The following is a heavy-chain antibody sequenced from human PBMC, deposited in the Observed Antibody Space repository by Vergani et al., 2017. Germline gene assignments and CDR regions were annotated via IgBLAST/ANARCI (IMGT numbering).Heavy chain of an antibody. D-gene: IGHD4-17*01. CDR1: GFTFSSYA. CDR2: ISCSGGST. V-gene: IGHV3-23*01. Sequence: EVQLLESGGGLVQPGGSLRLSCAASGFTFSSYAMSWVRQAPGKGLEWVSAISCSGGSTYYADSVKGRFTISRNNSKNTLYQQMNSRRAEDTAVYYCARDYDYGDYYYYYMDVWGKGTTVTVSS. J-gene: IGHJ6*03. CDR3: ARDYDYGDYYYYYMDV.